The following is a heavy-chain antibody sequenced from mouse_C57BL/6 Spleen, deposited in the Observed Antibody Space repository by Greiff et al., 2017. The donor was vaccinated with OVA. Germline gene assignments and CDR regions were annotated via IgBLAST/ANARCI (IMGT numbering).Heavy chain of an antibody. CDR1: GYTFTSYW. D-gene: IGHD2-4*01. J-gene: IGHJ3*01. Sequence: QVHVKQPGTELVKPGASVKLSCKASGYTFTSYWMHWVKQRPGQGLEWIGNINPSNGGTNYNEKFKSKATLTVDKSSSTAYMQLSSLTSEDSAVYYCATSGYDYDGGRFAYWGQGTLVTVSA. CDR2: INPSNGGT. CDR3: ATSGYDYDGGRFAY. V-gene: IGHV1-53*01.